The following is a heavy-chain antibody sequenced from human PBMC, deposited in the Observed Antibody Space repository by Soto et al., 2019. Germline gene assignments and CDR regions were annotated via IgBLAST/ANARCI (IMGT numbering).Heavy chain of an antibody. CDR1: GFTFSNYG. Sequence: GGSLRLSCAGSGFTFSNYGLHWVRQAPGKGPEWVAAISYDGSNEYYADSVKGRFTISRDKSKNMLYLQMDSLRPEDTAVYYCAKDGAPRYCTRSSCHPAGAYWGQATLVTVSS. J-gene: IGHJ4*02. D-gene: IGHD2-15*01. V-gene: IGHV3-30*18. CDR3: AKDGAPRYCTRSSCHPAGAY. CDR2: ISYDGSNE.